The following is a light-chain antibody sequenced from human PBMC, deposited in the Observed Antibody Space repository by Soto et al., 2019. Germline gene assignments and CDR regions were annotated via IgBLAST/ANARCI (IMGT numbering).Light chain of an antibody. CDR2: DAS. J-gene: IGKJ4*01. Sequence: DIPMTQSPSTLSASVGDRVTITCRASQSITRWVAWYQQKPGEAPKLLIYDASSLESGVPSRFSGSGSGTEFALTIVSLQPDDFASYYCQQYNHYSGLTFGGGTKVEIK. CDR3: QQYNHYSGLT. V-gene: IGKV1-5*01. CDR1: QSITRW.